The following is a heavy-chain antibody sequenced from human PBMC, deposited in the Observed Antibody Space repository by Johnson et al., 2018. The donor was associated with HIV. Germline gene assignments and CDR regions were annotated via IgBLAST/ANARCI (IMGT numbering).Heavy chain of an antibody. Sequence: VQLVESGGGLVQPGGSLRLSCAASGFTFSNAWMSWVRQAPGKGLEWVGRIKSKTDGGTTDFAAPVKGRFTISRDDSKNTLYLQMNSLKTEDTVVYYFTTASILLWSGSGWAGFWAFDIWGQGTMVTVSS. CDR3: TTASILLWSGSGWAGFWAFDI. CDR1: GFTFSNAW. V-gene: IGHV3-15*01. J-gene: IGHJ3*02. D-gene: IGHD6-19*01. CDR2: IKSKTDGGTT.